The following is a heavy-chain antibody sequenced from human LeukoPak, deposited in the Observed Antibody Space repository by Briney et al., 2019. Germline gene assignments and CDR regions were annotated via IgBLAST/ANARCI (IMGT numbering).Heavy chain of an antibody. J-gene: IGHJ3*02. D-gene: IGHD1-14*01. CDR2: IWYDGSNK. CDR3: ARPLPLPDDAFDI. Sequence: GSLRLSCAASGFTFSSYGMHWVRQAPGKGLEWVAVIWYDGSNKYYADSVKGRFTISRDNSKNTLYLQMNSLRAEDTAVYYCARPLPLPDDAFDIWGQGTLVTVSS. V-gene: IGHV3-33*01. CDR1: GFTFSSYG.